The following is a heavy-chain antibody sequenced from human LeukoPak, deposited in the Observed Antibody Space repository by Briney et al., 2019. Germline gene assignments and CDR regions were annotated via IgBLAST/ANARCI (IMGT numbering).Heavy chain of an antibody. CDR3: ARGGSFYPDY. J-gene: IGHJ4*02. Sequence: GGSLRLSCSASGFTFSSYAVHWVRQAPGKGLEWVAVIWFDGSNKCYADSVKGRFTISRDNSKNTLFLQVNSLRAEDTAVYYCARGGSFYPDYWGQGTLVTVSS. D-gene: IGHD1-26*01. V-gene: IGHV3-33*08. CDR2: IWFDGSNK. CDR1: GFTFSSYA.